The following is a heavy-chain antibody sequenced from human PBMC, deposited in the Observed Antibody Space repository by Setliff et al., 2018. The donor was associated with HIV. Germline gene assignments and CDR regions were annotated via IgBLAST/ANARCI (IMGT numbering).Heavy chain of an antibody. Sequence: SETLSLTCSVSGDSISSGSYYWSWIRLPAGKGLEWIGQIHTTGSTNYNPSLKSRVTISMDTSKNQFSLKLSSVTAADTAVYYCARCYYNFWSGYPLDYMDVWGKGTTVTVSS. CDR1: GDSISSGSYY. CDR3: ARCYYNFWSGYPLDYMDV. J-gene: IGHJ6*03. D-gene: IGHD3-3*01. CDR2: IHTTGST. V-gene: IGHV4-61*09.